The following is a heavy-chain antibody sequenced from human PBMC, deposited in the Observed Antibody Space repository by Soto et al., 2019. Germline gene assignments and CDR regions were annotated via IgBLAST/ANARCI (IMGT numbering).Heavy chain of an antibody. D-gene: IGHD4-17*01. CDR3: ARDLNYGDGNWFDP. CDR1: GGSISSGGYY. J-gene: IGHJ5*02. Sequence: SETLSLTCTVSGGSISSGGYYWSWIRQHPGKGLEWIGYIYYSGSTYYNPSLKSRVTISVDTSKNQFSLKLSSVTAADTAVYYCARDLNYGDGNWFDPWGQGTLVTVSS. CDR2: IYYSGST. V-gene: IGHV4-31*03.